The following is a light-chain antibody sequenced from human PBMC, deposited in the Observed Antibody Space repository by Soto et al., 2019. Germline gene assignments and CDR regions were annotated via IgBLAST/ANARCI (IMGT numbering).Light chain of an antibody. CDR3: MQALQTPFT. CDR2: LGS. J-gene: IGKJ3*01. Sequence: DIVMTQSPLSLPVTSGAPASISCRSSQSLLHSNGQKYLDWYLTNPGQSPQVLIFLGSNRASGVPDRISGRCSGTDFKLNISRVEDEDVGVYYWMQALQTPFTFGPGTKVDI. CDR1: QSLLHSNGQKY. V-gene: IGKV2-28*01.